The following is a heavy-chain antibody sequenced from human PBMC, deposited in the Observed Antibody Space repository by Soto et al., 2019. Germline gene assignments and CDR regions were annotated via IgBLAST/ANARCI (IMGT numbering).Heavy chain of an antibody. J-gene: IGHJ4*02. V-gene: IGHV3-23*01. Sequence: EVQLLESGGGLVQPGGSLRLSCVASGLTFSDYSMSWVRQAPGKGLEWLSSISGGGGTRYYADSVEGRFTSSRDNSKNTLYLQLNSLRVEDTAVYYCAKGGVVTGKDYWGQGALVTVSS. D-gene: IGHD2-21*02. CDR1: GLTFSDYS. CDR2: ISGGGGTR. CDR3: AKGGVVTGKDY.